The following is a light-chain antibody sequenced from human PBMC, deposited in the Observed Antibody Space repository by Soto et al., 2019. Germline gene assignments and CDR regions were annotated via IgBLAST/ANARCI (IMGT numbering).Light chain of an antibody. Sequence: QSALTQPASVSGSPGQSITISCTGTSSDIGGYNYVSWYQQHPGKPPKVMIYEVSNRPSGVSNRFSGSKSGNTASLTISGLQTEDEADYYCTSYTSSNTYVFGTGTKLPS. CDR2: EVS. J-gene: IGLJ1*01. CDR1: SSDIGGYNY. CDR3: TSYTSSNTYV. V-gene: IGLV2-14*01.